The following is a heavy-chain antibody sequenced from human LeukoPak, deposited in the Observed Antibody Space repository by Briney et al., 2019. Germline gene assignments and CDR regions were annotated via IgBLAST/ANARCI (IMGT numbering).Heavy chain of an antibody. J-gene: IGHJ4*02. CDR3: AKAGHPVVVVVTADVDFDY. Sequence: GGSLRLSCAASGFTFSSYGMSWVRQAPGKGLEWVSAISGSGGSTYYADSVKGWFTISRDNSKNTLYLQMNSLRAEDTAVYYCAKAGHPVVVVVTADVDFDYWGQGTLVTVSS. CDR2: ISGSGGST. D-gene: IGHD2-21*02. V-gene: IGHV3-23*01. CDR1: GFTFSSYG.